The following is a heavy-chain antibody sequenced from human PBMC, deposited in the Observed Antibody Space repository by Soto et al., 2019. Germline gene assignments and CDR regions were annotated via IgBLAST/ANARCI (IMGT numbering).Heavy chain of an antibody. V-gene: IGHV4-34*01. Sequence: SDTLSLTFAVYGGSFSVHSWTWIRQSPGTGLEWILYINHSGSVNYSTSLNRTVTISLDTSKNQFSLTRSAVTAADTAMYYCSTRAYDTNAHYRCDXWGQVTLVTVSX. D-gene: IGHD3-22*01. CDR1: GGSFSVHS. J-gene: IGHJ5*01. CDR2: INHSGSV. CDR3: STRAYDTNAHYRCDX.